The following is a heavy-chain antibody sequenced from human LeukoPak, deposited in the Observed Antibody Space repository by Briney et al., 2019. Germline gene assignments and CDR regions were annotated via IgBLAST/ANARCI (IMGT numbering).Heavy chain of an antibody. Sequence: GESLKISCQGSGHRLSTHHINWVRQMPGKGLEWMGRIDPSDSYTNYNPSFQGHVTFTADKSTNTAYLQWTSLKASDTAIYYCARRPGGVLADTDFFKSWGQGSLVTVSS. V-gene: IGHV5-10-1*01. J-gene: IGHJ4*02. CDR1: GHRLSTHH. CDR2: IDPSDSYT. CDR3: ARRPGGVLADTDFFKS. D-gene: IGHD3-16*01.